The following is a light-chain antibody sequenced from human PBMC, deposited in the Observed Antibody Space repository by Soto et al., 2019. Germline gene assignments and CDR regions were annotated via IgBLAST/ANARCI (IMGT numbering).Light chain of an antibody. V-gene: IGKV1D-8*03. CDR3: QQSNTFVT. CDR2: TAT. Sequence: ILMTQSPSVLSASPGDRVTISFRMSQGISSYLAWYQQRPGQAPKLLVYTATTLLSGVPSRFSGSGSGTHLTLTINGLQPEDFATYYCQQSNTFVTSGGRTKADI. CDR1: QGISSY. J-gene: IGKJ4*01.